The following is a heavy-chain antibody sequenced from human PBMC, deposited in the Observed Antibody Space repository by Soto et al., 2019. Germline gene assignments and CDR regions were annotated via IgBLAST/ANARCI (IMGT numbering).Heavy chain of an antibody. Sequence: GGSLRLSCAASGFTFSSYAMSWVRQAPGKGLEWVSAISGSGGSTYYADSVKGRFTISRDNSKNTLYLQMNSLRAEDTAVYYCAKAKGLALPPRSYGDYDYYYMDVWGKGTTVTVSS. CDR1: GFTFSSYA. J-gene: IGHJ6*03. V-gene: IGHV3-23*01. CDR3: AKAKGLALPPRSYGDYDYYYMDV. CDR2: ISGSGGST. D-gene: IGHD4-17*01.